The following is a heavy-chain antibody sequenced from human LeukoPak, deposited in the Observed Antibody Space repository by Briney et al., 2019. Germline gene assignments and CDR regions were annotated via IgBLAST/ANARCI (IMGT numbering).Heavy chain of an antibody. D-gene: IGHD5-12*01. V-gene: IGHV3-21*06. J-gene: IGHJ6*02. Sequence: GGSLRLSCAASRFMFSGYSMNWVRQPPGKGLQWVSYISESSSYTYYADSVKGRFTISRDNAKNSLYLQMSSLRDEDTAIYYCARDREAKARIGGMDVWGQGTTVIVSS. CDR1: RFMFSGYS. CDR2: ISESSSYT. CDR3: ARDREAKARIGGMDV.